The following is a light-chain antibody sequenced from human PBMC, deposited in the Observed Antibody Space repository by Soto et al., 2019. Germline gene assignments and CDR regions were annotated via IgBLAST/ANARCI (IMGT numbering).Light chain of an antibody. CDR3: HQHGGTPET. J-gene: IGKJ1*01. CDR2: RAS. V-gene: IGKV3D-15*01. CDR1: QSVSSN. Sequence: ETVMTQSPATLSVSPGEGATLSCRACQSVSSNLVWYQHKPGQAPRLLIFRASNKATGVPDRFSGSGSGTEFILTISALEPEDSGIYHCHQHGGTPETFGQGTKVDIK.